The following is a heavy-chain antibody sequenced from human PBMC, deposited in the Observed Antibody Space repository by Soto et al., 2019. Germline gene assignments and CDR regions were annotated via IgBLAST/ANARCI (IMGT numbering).Heavy chain of an antibody. J-gene: IGHJ4*02. CDR1: GFTFSNYH. CDR3: ARGPGGY. Sequence: PGGSLRLSCTASGFTFSNYHMSWVRQAPGKGLEWVSTIRNSGGRTYYADSVKGRFTISRDNSKNTLYLQMNSLRAEDTAVYYCARGPGGYWRQGTLVTVSS. V-gene: IGHV3-23*01. CDR2: IRNSGGRT.